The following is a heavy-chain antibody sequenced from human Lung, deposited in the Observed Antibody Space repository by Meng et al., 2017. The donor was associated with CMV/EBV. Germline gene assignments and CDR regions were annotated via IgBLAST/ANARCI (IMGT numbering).Heavy chain of an antibody. D-gene: IGHD1-1*01. CDR2: IKSKTDGGTT. Sequence: GGSLGLXYAASGFTFSNAWMSWVRQAPGKGLEWVGRIKSKTDGGTTDYAAPVKGRITISRDDSKNTVYLQMNSLKTEDTAVYYCTKGTGRSDFDYWGKGTXVTVSS. J-gene: IGHJ4*02. CDR1: GFTFSNAW. CDR3: TKGTGRSDFDY. V-gene: IGHV3-15*01.